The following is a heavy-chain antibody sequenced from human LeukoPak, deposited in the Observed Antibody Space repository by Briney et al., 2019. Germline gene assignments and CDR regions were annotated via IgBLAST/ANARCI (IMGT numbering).Heavy chain of an antibody. Sequence: GGSLRLSCAASGFTLTSYAMTWVRQAPGKGLEWVGFIRSKAYGGTTEYAASVKGRFTISRDDSKSIAYLQMNSLKTEDTAVYYCTRWPQLRYFDWPFDYWGQGTLVTVSS. D-gene: IGHD3-9*01. CDR2: IRSKAYGGTT. V-gene: IGHV3-49*04. CDR3: TRWPQLRYFDWPFDY. J-gene: IGHJ4*02. CDR1: GFTLTSYA.